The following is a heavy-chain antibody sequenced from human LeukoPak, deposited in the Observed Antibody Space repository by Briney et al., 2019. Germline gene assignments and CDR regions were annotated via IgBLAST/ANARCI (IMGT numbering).Heavy chain of an antibody. Sequence: SVKVSCKASGYTFTGYYMHWVRQAPGQGLEWMGRIIPILGIANYAQKFQGRVTITADKSTSTAYMELSSLRSEDTAVYYCALTTYYDSSGYYSPFDYWGQGTLVTISS. CDR1: GYTFTGYY. CDR2: IIPILGIA. J-gene: IGHJ4*02. V-gene: IGHV1-69*02. CDR3: ALTTYYDSSGYYSPFDY. D-gene: IGHD3-22*01.